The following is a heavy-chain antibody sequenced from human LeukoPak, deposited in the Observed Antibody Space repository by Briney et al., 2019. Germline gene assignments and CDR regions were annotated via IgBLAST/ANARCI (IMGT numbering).Heavy chain of an antibody. CDR3: ARGRDSSGAHY. CDR2: IYYSGST. D-gene: IGHD3-22*01. CDR1: GGSISSGGYY. Sequence: SQTLSLTCTVSGGSISSGGYYWSGIRQHPGKGLEWIGYIYYSGSTYYNPSLKSRVTISVDTSKNQFSLKLSSVTAADTAVYYCARGRDSSGAHYWGQGTLVTVSS. J-gene: IGHJ4*02. V-gene: IGHV4-31*03.